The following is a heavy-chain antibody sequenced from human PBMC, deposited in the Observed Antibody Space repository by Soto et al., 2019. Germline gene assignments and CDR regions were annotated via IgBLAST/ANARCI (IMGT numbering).Heavy chain of an antibody. CDR3: ARRSGDQQVCDF. CDR2: ISWDGGTT. V-gene: IGHV3-20*01. CDR1: GFTFEDHG. Sequence: EVQLVESGGGVARPGGSLRLSCAASGFTFEDHGMSWVRQAPGKGLEWLSDISWDGGTTVYADSVKGRFTVSRHNAKSSLNRQMNRLKPGDTAFYHGARRSGDQQVCDFWGQGTRVTVSS. J-gene: IGHJ4*02. D-gene: IGHD3-10*01.